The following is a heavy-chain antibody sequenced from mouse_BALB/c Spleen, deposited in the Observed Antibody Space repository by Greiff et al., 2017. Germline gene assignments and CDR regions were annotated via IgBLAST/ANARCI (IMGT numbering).Heavy chain of an antibody. J-gene: IGHJ3*01. CDR1: GFTFSSYG. Sequence: DVMLVESGGGLVQPGGSLKLSCAASGFTFSSYGMSWVRQTPDKRLELVATINSNGGSTYYPDSVKGRFTISRDNAKNTLYLQMSSLNSEDTAMYYCARDNYYGSGEAYWGQGTLVTVSA. D-gene: IGHD1-1*01. CDR3: ARDNYYGSGEAY. CDR2: INSNGGST. V-gene: IGHV5-6-3*01.